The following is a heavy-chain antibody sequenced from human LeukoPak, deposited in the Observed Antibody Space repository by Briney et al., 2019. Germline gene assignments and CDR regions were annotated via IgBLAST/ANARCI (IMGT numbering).Heavy chain of an antibody. V-gene: IGHV4-39*07. CDR3: ARVRVDGIYYDFWSGYYPRVFDY. J-gene: IGHJ4*02. CDR1: GGSTSSGSYY. Sequence: PSETLSLTCTVSGGSTSSGSYYWGWIRQPPGKGLEWIGSIYYSGNTYSNPSLKSRVTISVDTSKNQFSLKLSSVTAADTAVYYCARVRVDGIYYDFWSGYYPRVFDYWGQGTLVTVSS. D-gene: IGHD3-3*01. CDR2: IYYSGNT.